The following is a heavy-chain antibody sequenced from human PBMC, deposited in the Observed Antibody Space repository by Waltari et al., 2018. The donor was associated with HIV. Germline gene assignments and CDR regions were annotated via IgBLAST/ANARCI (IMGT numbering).Heavy chain of an antibody. CDR1: GFTFDDYA. CDR3: AKDMSLYGMDV. J-gene: IGHJ6*02. CDR2: ISWNSDSI. V-gene: IGHV3-9*01. Sequence: EVQLVESGGGLVQPGRSLRLSCAASGFTFDDYAMHWVRQAPGGGLEWGSGISWNSDSIGYADAVKGRFTISRDNAKNSLHLQMNSLSTEDTALYYCAKDMSLYGMDVWGQGTTVTVSS.